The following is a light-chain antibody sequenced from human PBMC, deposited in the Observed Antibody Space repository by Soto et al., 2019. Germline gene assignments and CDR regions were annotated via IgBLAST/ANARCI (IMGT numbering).Light chain of an antibody. CDR1: HGIITW. Sequence: DIQMTQYPSSVSASVGDRVTITCRASHGIITWLAWYQQKPVKAPNLLIFSATNLQNGVPPRFSGSGSGTDFTLTISRLEPEDFAVFYCQHYDSLPITFGQRTRLEIK. J-gene: IGKJ5*01. V-gene: IGKV1-12*01. CDR3: QHYDSLPIT. CDR2: SAT.